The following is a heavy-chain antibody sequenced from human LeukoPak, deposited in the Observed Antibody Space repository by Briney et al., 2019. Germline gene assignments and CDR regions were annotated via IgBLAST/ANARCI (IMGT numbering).Heavy chain of an antibody. Sequence: GGSLRLSCAASGFTFSDYCMSWIRQAPGKGLQWVSYISSSGSTMDYADSVKGRFTISRDNAKNSLYLQMNSLRAEDTAVYYCAELGITMIGGVWGKGTTVTISS. D-gene: IGHD3-10*02. CDR2: ISSSGSTM. V-gene: IGHV3-11*04. CDR1: GFTFSDYC. CDR3: AELGITMIGGV. J-gene: IGHJ6*04.